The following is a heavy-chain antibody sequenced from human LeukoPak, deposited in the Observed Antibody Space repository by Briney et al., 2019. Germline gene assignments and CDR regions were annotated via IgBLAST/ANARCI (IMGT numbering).Heavy chain of an antibody. CDR2: IYYTGNT. CDR3: TKSDGCGLIRI. V-gene: IGHV4-39*07. D-gene: IGHD3-22*01. J-gene: IGHJ3*02. Sequence: SETLSLTCSVSGDSITGYYWGWIRQPPGKGLEWIGNIYYTGNTYYNSSLKSRVTISLDTSKNQFSLKVISMTAADTAAYYCTKSDGCGLIRICGRGIMVTVSS. CDR1: GDSITGYY.